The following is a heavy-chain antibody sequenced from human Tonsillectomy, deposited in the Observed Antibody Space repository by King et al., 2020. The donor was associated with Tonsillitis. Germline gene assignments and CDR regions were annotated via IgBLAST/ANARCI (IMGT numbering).Heavy chain of an antibody. CDR1: GISFSYHG. CDR3: ARDSDFLTGYLLH. Sequence: VQLVESGGGVVQPGRSLRLSCAASGISFSYHGMHWVRQAPGKGLEWVAVIWYDGSNKYYADSAKGRFTISRDNSKNTLYLQMNSLRAEDTAVYYCARDSDFLTGYLLHWGQGTLVTVSP. CDR2: IWYDGSNK. J-gene: IGHJ4*02. V-gene: IGHV3-33*08. D-gene: IGHD3-9*01.